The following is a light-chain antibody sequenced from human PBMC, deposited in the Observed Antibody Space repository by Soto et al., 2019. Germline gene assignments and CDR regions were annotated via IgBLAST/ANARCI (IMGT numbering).Light chain of an antibody. CDR1: SSDVGGYNY. CDR3: CSYAGSYTPPYV. CDR2: DVS. J-gene: IGLJ1*01. V-gene: IGLV2-11*01. Sequence: QSALTQPRSVSGSPGQSVTISCTGTSSDVGGYNYVSWYQQHPGKAPKLMIYDVSKRPSGVPDRFSGSKSGNTASLTISGLQAEDEADYYCCSYAGSYTPPYVFGTGTKVTAL.